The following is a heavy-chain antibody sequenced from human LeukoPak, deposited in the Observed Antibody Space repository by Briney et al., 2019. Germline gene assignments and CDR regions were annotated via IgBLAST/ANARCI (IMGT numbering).Heavy chain of an antibody. CDR3: ARERAYTYGNWFDS. CDR2: INPMFGAT. CDR1: GGTFSNYA. D-gene: IGHD5-18*01. J-gene: IGHJ5*01. Sequence: EASVKVSYKASGGTFSNYAISWVRQAPGQGLERMGGINPMFGATNYAQKFRGRVTITADESTSTAYMELSSLRSEDTAVYFCARERAYTYGNWFDSWGQGTLVTVSS. V-gene: IGHV1-69*13.